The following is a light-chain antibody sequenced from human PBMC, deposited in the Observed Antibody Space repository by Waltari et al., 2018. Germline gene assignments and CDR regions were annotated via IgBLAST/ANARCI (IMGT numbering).Light chain of an antibody. V-gene: IGKV1-9*01. CDR3: QQLNSYPWT. CDR1: QGISSY. J-gene: IGKJ1*01. Sequence: DIQLTQSPSFLSASVGDRVTITCRASQGISSYLAWYQQKPGKAPKPLLYGASTLQSGVPSRFSGSGSGTEFTLTISSLQPEDFATYYCQQLNSYPWTFGQGTKVEIK. CDR2: GAS.